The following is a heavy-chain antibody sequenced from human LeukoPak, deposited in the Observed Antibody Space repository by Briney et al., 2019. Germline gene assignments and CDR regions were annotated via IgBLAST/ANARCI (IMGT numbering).Heavy chain of an antibody. D-gene: IGHD6-13*01. CDR1: GFTFSDYY. CDR2: ISSSGSTI. V-gene: IGHV3-11*04. J-gene: IGHJ6*03. Sequence: GGSLRLSCAASGFTFSDYYMSWIRQAPGKGLEWVSYISSSGSTIYYADSVKGRFTISRDNAKNSLYLQMNSLRAEDTAVYYCAREISGIAAAGKNPWVYYYYYYMDVWGKGTTVTVSS. CDR3: AREISGIAAAGKNPWVYYYYYYMDV.